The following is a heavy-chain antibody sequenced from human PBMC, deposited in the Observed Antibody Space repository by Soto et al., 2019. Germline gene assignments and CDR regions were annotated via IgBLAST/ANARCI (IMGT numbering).Heavy chain of an antibody. Sequence: QVQLVESGGGVVRPGSSLRLSCAASGFPFSSIAMHWVGQAPGKGLGWVAVISYDGSNKYYADSVKGRFTISRDNSKNTLYLQMNSLRAEDTAVYYCARDSPDNTLFDYWGQGTLVTVSS. V-gene: IGHV3-30-3*01. CDR1: GFPFSSIA. D-gene: IGHD1-1*01. CDR3: ARDSPDNTLFDY. CDR2: ISYDGSNK. J-gene: IGHJ4*02.